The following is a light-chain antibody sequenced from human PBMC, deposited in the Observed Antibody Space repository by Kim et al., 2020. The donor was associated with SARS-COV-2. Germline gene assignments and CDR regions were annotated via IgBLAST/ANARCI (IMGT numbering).Light chain of an antibody. CDR1: QSVSSN. V-gene: IGKV3-15*01. CDR3: QQNNNWPRT. J-gene: IGKJ4*01. CDR2: VAS. Sequence: EIVMTQSPATLSVSPGDRATLSCRASQSVSSNLAWYQQKPGQAPRLLIYVASTRAPGIPARFSGSGSGTEFTLTISSLQSEDFAVYYCQQNNNWPRTVGGGRKVEIK.